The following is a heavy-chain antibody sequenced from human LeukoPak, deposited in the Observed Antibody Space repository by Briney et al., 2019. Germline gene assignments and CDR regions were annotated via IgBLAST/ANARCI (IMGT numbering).Heavy chain of an antibody. Sequence: GGSLRLSCSASGFTFSRYVMHWVRQAPGKGLDWVANIKQDGSEKYYVDSVKGRFTISRDNAKNSLYLQMNSLSAEDTAVYYCARGDGYHRYWGQGTLVTVSS. CDR1: GFTFSRYV. V-gene: IGHV3-7*04. CDR2: IKQDGSEK. D-gene: IGHD5-24*01. J-gene: IGHJ4*02. CDR3: ARGDGYHRY.